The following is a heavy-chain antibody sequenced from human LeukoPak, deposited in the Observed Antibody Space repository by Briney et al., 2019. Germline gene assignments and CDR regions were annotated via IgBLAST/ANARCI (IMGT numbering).Heavy chain of an antibody. D-gene: IGHD2-2*01. J-gene: IGHJ5*02. CDR2: INARGDT. CDR3: ARGQVPAARGYNWFDP. CDR1: GWSFNDYY. Sequence: KTSETLSLTCAVYGWSFNDYYWNWIRQPPGKGLEWIGEINARGDTNYNPSLKSRVTISVDTSKKQFSVRLTSMIAADTALYYCARGQVPAARGYNWFDPWGQGTLVTVSS. V-gene: IGHV4-34*01.